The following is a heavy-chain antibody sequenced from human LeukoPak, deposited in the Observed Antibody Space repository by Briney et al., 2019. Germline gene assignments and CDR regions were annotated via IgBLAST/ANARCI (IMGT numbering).Heavy chain of an antibody. V-gene: IGHV3-30*02. J-gene: IGHJ4*02. D-gene: IGHD4-11*01. Sequence: QPGXSLRLSCAASGFTFSSYGMHWVRQAPGKGLEWVAFIRYDGSNKYYADSVKGRFTIYRDNSKNTLYLQMNSLRAEDTAVYYCAKDRGAYWTSASNYYFDYWGQGTLVTVSS. CDR3: AKDRGAYWTSASNYYFDY. CDR2: IRYDGSNK. CDR1: GFTFSSYG.